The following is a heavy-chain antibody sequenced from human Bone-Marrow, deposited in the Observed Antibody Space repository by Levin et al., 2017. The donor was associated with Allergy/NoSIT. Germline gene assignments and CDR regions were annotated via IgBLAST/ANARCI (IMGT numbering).Heavy chain of an antibody. V-gene: IGHV3-23*01. CDR3: ANDPSHAGHY. Sequence: GGSLRLSCAASGFTFSDYTMAWVRQAPGKGLELVSGLDPGGRSASYAESVKGRFIASRDNSKDTLYLQVNRLRAGDTAVYYCANDPSHAGHYWGQGILVTVSS. J-gene: IGHJ4*02. CDR2: LDPGGRSA. CDR1: GFTFSDYT.